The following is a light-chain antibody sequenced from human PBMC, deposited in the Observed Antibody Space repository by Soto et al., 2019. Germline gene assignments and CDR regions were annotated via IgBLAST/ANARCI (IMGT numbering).Light chain of an antibody. J-gene: IGLJ2*01. CDR1: KLGDKY. V-gene: IGLV3-1*01. CDR2: QVS. Sequence: SYELTQPPSVSVSPGQTASITCSGDKLGDKYACWYQQKPGQSPVLVIYQVSKRPSGIPERFSGSNSGNTATLTISGTQAMDEADYYCQAWDSSTARDVVFGGGTKVTVL. CDR3: QAWDSSTARDVV.